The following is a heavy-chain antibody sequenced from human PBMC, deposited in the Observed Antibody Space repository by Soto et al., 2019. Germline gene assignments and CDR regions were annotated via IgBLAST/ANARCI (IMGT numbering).Heavy chain of an antibody. CDR1: GGSVSSGDYY. V-gene: IGHV4-31*03. J-gene: IGHJ4*02. CDR2: IYYSGST. CDR3: ARESYYGSGATVVGY. Sequence: SETLSLTCTVSGGSVSSGDYYWSWIRQHPGKGLEWIGYIYYSGSTYYNPSLKSRVTISVDTSKNQFSLKLNSVTAADTAVYYCARESYYGSGATVVGYWGLGTLVTVSS. D-gene: IGHD3-10*01.